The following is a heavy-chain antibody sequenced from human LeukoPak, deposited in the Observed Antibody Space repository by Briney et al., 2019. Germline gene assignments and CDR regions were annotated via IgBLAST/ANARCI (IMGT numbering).Heavy chain of an antibody. CDR3: ARDLSFGAFDI. CDR1: GFTFSSYS. CDR2: ISSSTSYI. Sequence: GSLRLSCAASGFTFSSYSMNWVRQAPGKGLEWVSSISSSTSYIYYADSVKGRFTISRDNAKNSLYLQMNSLRAEDTAVYYCARDLSFGAFDIWGQGTMVTVSS. V-gene: IGHV3-21*01. D-gene: IGHD3-3*01. J-gene: IGHJ3*02.